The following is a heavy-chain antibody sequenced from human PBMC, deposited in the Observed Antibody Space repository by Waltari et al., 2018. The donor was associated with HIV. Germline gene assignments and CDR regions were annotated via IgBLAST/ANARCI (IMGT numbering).Heavy chain of an antibody. CDR1: GGSVSSSSYF. J-gene: IGHJ2*01. Sequence: QLQLQESGPGLVKPSETLSLTCTVSGGSVSSSSYFWGWIRQPPGKGLEWIGRIYYIGRAYYNPSLKSRITISVDTSKNQFSLKVTSVTAADTAVYYCARHALRVGAAYWNFDLWGRGTLVTVSS. CDR3: ARHALRVGAAYWNFDL. V-gene: IGHV4-39*01. CDR2: IYYIGRA. D-gene: IGHD1-26*01.